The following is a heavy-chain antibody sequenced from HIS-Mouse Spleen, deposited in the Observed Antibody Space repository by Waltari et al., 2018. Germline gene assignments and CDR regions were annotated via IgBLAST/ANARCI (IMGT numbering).Heavy chain of an antibody. CDR3: AREVTDYYGSGSYDY. CDR2: INPNSGGT. D-gene: IGHD3-10*01. Sequence: QVQLVQSGAEGTKPGASVEVSCKASGYTFTGHYMHRAPRAPGQGLAWMGWINPNSGGTNYAQKFQGRVTMTRDTSISTAYMELSRLRSDDTAVYYCAREVTDYYGSGSYDYWGQGTLVTVSS. J-gene: IGHJ4*02. CDR1: GYTFTGHY. V-gene: IGHV1-2*02.